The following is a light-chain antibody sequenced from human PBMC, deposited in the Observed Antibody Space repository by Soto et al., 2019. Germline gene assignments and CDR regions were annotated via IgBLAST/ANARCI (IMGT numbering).Light chain of an antibody. V-gene: IGLV2-8*01. CDR3: SSYGGSNNLL. CDR1: RSDVGGYDY. J-gene: IGLJ2*01. CDR2: EVT. Sequence: QSVLTQPPSASGSPGQSVTISCTGTRSDVGGYDYVSWYQQHPGKAPKLIIYEVTQRPSGVPDRFSGSKSGNTASLTVSGLQAEDEADYYCSSYGGSNNLLFGGGTKVTGL.